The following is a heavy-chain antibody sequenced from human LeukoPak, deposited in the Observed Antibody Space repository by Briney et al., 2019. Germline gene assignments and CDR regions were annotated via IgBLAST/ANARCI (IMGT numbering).Heavy chain of an antibody. CDR3: ARETRLGEGFDY. J-gene: IGHJ4*02. Sequence: GGSLRLSCAASGFTFSSYSMNWVRQAPGKGLEWVSSISSSSSYIYYADSVKGRFTISRGNAKNSLYLQMNSLRAEDTAVYYCARETRLGEGFDYWGQGTLVTVSS. CDR1: GFTFSSYS. D-gene: IGHD3-10*01. V-gene: IGHV3-21*01. CDR2: ISSSSSYI.